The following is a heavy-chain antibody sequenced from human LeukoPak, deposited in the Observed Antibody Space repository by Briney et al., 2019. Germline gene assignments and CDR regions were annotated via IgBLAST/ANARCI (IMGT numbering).Heavy chain of an antibody. V-gene: IGHV1-46*01. J-gene: IGHJ4*02. Sequence: ASVTVSCTASGYTFTNYYIHWVRQAPGQGLEWMGIINPSGGSTSYAQKFQGKVTMTRDTSTSTVYMELSSLRSEDTAVYYCARDLSSSWQFDYWGQGTLVTVSS. D-gene: IGHD6-13*01. CDR3: ARDLSSSWQFDY. CDR1: GYTFTNYY. CDR2: INPSGGST.